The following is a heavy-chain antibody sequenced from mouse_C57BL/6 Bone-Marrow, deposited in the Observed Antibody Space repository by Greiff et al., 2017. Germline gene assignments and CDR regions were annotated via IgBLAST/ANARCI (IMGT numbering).Heavy chain of an antibody. D-gene: IGHD2-4*01. CDR2: ISSGGSYT. CDR3: ARRGQGYYDYDGFAY. CDR1: GFTFSSYG. V-gene: IGHV5-6*01. Sequence: EVKVVESGGDLVKPGGSLKLSCAASGFTFSSYGMSWVRQTPDKRLEWVATISSGGSYTYYPDSVKGRFTISRDNAKNTLYLQMSSLKSEDTAMYYCARRGQGYYDYDGFAYWGQGTLVTVSA. J-gene: IGHJ3*01.